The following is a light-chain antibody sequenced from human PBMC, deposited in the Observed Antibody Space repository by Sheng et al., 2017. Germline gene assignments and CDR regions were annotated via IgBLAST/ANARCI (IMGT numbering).Light chain of an antibody. CDR3: QQYNSYPRT. J-gene: IGKJ3*01. CDR2: AAS. Sequence: DIQMTQSPSSLSASVGDRVTITCRASQGIRNYLAWFQQKPGQAPKSLIYAASNLQTGVPSRFSGSGSGTDFTLTINSLQPEDFATYYCQQYNSYPRTFGPGTEVDIK. CDR1: QGIRNY. V-gene: IGKV1-16*01.